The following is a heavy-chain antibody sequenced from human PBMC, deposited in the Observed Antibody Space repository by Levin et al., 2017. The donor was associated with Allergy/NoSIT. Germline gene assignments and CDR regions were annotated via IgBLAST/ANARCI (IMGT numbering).Heavy chain of an antibody. CDR3: ARALPGIAAAGTRGRGNWFDP. D-gene: IGHD6-13*01. J-gene: IGHJ5*02. CDR2: INPNSGGT. V-gene: IGHV1-2*02. Sequence: ASVKVSCKASGYTFTGYYMHWVRQAPGQGLEWMGWINPNSGGTNYAQKFQGRVTMTRDTSISTAYMELSRLRSDDTAVYYCARALPGIAAAGTRGRGNWFDPWGQGTLVTVSS. CDR1: GYTFTGYY.